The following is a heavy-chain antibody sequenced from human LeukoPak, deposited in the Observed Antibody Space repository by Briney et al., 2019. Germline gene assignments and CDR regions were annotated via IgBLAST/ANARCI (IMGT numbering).Heavy chain of an antibody. CDR1: GFTFSSYA. CDR3: ARFLYCSGGSCYSGFDY. V-gene: IGHV3-21*01. Sequence: GGSLRLSCAASGFTFSSYAMSWVRQAPGKGLEWVSSISSSSSYIYYADSVKGRFTISRDNAKDSLYLQMNSLRAEDTAVYYCARFLYCSGGSCYSGFDYWGQGTLVTVSS. D-gene: IGHD2-15*01. CDR2: ISSSSSYI. J-gene: IGHJ4*02.